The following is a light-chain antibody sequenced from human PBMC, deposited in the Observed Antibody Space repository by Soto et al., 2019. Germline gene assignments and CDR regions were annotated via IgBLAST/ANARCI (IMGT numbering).Light chain of an antibody. J-gene: IGLJ1*01. CDR2: AIT. Sequence: QSALTQPPSASGSPGQSVTISCTGTSSDVGGYNFVSWYQQHPGKAPKLLIYAITKRASGLPSRFSGSKSGNTASLTVSGLQVEDEADYYCSSLADGDNYVFGTGTKLTVL. CDR1: SSDVGGYNF. CDR3: SSLADGDNYV. V-gene: IGLV2-8*01.